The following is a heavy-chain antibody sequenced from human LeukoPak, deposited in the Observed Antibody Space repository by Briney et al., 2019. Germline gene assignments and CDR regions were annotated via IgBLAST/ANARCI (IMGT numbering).Heavy chain of an antibody. CDR1: GFTFSSYA. D-gene: IGHD3-10*01. CDR2: ISGGGGTT. J-gene: IGHJ4*02. V-gene: IGHV3-23*01. Sequence: PGGSLRLSCAASGFTFSSYAMSWVRQAPGKGLQWVSFISGGGGTTYYADSVKGRFTVSRDNSKNTLYLQMSSLRAEDTAVYYCAKAEGSGNQPFDYWGQGTLVTVSS. CDR3: AKAEGSGNQPFDY.